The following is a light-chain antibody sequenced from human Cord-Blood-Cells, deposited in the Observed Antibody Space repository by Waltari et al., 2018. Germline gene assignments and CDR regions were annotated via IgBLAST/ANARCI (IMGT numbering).Light chain of an antibody. J-gene: IGKJ2*01. CDR1: QSVSSN. Sequence: EIVMTQSPATLSVSPGDRATRACRASQSVSSNLAWYQQKPGQAPRLLIYGASTRATGIPARFSGSGSGTEFTLTISSLQSEDFAVYYCQQYNNWPPYTFGQGTKLEIK. CDR2: GAS. V-gene: IGKV3-15*01. CDR3: QQYNNWPPYT.